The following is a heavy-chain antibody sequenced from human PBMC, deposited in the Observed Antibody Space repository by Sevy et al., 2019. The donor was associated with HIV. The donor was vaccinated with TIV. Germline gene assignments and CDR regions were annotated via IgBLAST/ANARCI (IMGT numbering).Heavy chain of an antibody. D-gene: IGHD1-26*01. CDR1: GFTVSSNY. CDR2: IYSGGTT. J-gene: IGHJ3*02. CDR3: ARGSRWELPDRAFDI. V-gene: IGHV3-53*01. Sequence: GGSLRLSCAASGFTVSSNYMSWVRQAPGKGLEWVSVIYSGGTTYYADSVKGRFTISRDNSKNTPYLQMNSLRAEDTAVYYWARGSRWELPDRAFDIWGQGTMVTVSS.